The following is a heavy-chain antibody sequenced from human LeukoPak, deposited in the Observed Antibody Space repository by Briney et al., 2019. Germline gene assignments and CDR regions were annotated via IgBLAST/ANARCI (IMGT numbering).Heavy chain of an antibody. Sequence: ASVKVSCKASGYTFTGYYMHWVRQAPGQGLEWMGWINPNSGGTNYAQKFQGRVTMTRDTSISTAYMELSRLRSDDTAVYYCAREYCSSTCCYGWFDPWGQGTLVTVSS. CDR1: GYTFTGYY. D-gene: IGHD2-2*01. J-gene: IGHJ5*02. V-gene: IGHV1-2*02. CDR3: AREYCSSTCCYGWFDP. CDR2: INPNSGGT.